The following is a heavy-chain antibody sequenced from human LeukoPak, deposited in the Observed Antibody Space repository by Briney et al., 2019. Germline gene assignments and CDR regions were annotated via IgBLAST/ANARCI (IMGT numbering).Heavy chain of an antibody. V-gene: IGHV3-7*01. CDR3: GRHRSGSGTYFIDH. CDR2: MKKDGSET. Sequence: PGGSLRLSCVVSGFTFSSYSMIWVRQAPGKGLQWGANMKKDGSETNYGDSVKDRFTISRDNAKNSLYLQMNSLRAEDTAVYYCGRHRSGSGTYFIDHWGQGTLVSVSS. D-gene: IGHD3-10*01. J-gene: IGHJ4*02. CDR1: GFTFSSYS.